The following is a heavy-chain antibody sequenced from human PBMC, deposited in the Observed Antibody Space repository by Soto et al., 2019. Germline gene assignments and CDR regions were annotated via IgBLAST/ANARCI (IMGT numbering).Heavy chain of an antibody. V-gene: IGHV5-51*01. D-gene: IGHD5-18*01. J-gene: IGHJ5*02. CDR2: IYPGDSDT. CDR3: ARQVDTAMAASWFDP. CDR1: GYSFTSYW. Sequence: GESLKISCKGSGYSFTSYWIGWVRQMPGKGLEWMGIIYPGDSDTRYSPSLQGQVTISADKSISTAYLQWSSLKASDTAMYYCARQVDTAMAASWFDPWGQGTLVTVSS.